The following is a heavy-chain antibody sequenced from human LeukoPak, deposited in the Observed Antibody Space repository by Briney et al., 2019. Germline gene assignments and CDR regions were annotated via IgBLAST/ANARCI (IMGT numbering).Heavy chain of an antibody. V-gene: IGHV4-39*07. CDR1: GGSISSSSYY. CDR2: IYYSGST. CDR3: ARDAYYYGSGSLTSHNWFDP. Sequence: SETLSLTCTVSGGSISSSSYYWGWIRQPPGKGLEWIGSIYYSGSTYYNPSLKSRVTISVDTSKNQFSLKLSSVTAADTAVYYCARDAYYYGSGSLTSHNWFDPWGQGTLVTVSS. D-gene: IGHD3-10*01. J-gene: IGHJ5*02.